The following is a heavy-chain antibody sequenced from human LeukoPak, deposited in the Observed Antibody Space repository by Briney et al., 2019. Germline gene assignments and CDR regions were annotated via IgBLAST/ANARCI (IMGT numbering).Heavy chain of an antibody. CDR3: AKDQLRIAAAGPLDY. J-gene: IGHJ4*02. CDR2: ISGSGGST. CDR1: GFTFSTYS. V-gene: IGHV3-23*01. D-gene: IGHD6-13*01. Sequence: GGSLRLSCAASGFTFSTYSMNWVRQAPGKGLEWVSAISGSGGSTYYADSVKGRFTISRDNSKNTLYLQMNSLRAEDTAVYYCAKDQLRIAAAGPLDYWGQGTLVTVSS.